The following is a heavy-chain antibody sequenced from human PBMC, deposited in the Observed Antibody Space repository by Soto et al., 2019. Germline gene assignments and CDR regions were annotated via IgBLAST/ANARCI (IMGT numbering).Heavy chain of an antibody. J-gene: IGHJ4*02. Sequence: QITLKESGPALVKPTQTLTLTCSVSGFSLSTSGVAVAWIRQPPGKALEWLALIYWHDDKRYSPSLKSRLTITKDTYKSQVVLTLTDMDPVDTATYYCARIAHFFEDDDFPHWGQGVLVTVSS. D-gene: IGHD1-1*01. CDR3: ARIAHFFEDDDFPH. V-gene: IGHV2-5*01. CDR1: GFSLSTSGVA. CDR2: IYWHDDK.